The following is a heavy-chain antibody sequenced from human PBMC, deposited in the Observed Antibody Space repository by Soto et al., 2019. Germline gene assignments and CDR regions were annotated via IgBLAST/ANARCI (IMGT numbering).Heavy chain of an antibody. J-gene: IGHJ4*02. CDR1: GASVRSGSYY. Sequence: QVQLQESGPGLVKPSETLSLTCTVSGASVRSGSYYWSWVRQPPAWGLEWIGYIYDTGTTNYTPSLKSRVTMSVDTSKNQFSLKLNSLTAADTAVYYCARVEDCGDYFDYWGQGTLVTVSS. D-gene: IGHD4-17*01. CDR2: IYDTGTT. CDR3: ARVEDCGDYFDY. V-gene: IGHV4-61*01.